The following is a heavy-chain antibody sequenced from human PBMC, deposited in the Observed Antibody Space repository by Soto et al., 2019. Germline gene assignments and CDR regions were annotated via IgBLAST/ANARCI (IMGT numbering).Heavy chain of an antibody. D-gene: IGHD1-1*01. CDR2: IVVGSGNT. Sequence: SVKVSCKASGFTFTNSAVQWVRQARGQRLEWIGWIVVGSGNTNYAQKFQERVTITRDMSTSTAYMELSSLRAEDTALYYCAKDRPRRTSGYFFDYWGQGTPVTVSS. V-gene: IGHV1-58*01. CDR3: AKDRPRRTSGYFFDY. CDR1: GFTFTNSA. J-gene: IGHJ4*02.